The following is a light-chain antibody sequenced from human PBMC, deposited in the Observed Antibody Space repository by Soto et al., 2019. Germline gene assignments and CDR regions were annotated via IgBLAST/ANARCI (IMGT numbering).Light chain of an antibody. CDR2: EVS. V-gene: IGLV2-8*01. CDR3: SSYAGAIWV. Sequence: QSALTQPPSASGSPGQSVTISCTGTGSDVGNYNYVSWYQQHPGKAPKLLTYEVSKRPSGVPDRFSGSKSGNTASLTVSGLQAEDEADYYCSSYAGAIWVFGGGTKLTVL. J-gene: IGLJ3*02. CDR1: GSDVGNYNY.